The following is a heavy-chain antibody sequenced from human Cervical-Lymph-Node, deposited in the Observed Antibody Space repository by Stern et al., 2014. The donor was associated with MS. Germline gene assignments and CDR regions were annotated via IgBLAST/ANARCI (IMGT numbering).Heavy chain of an antibody. Sequence: VQLEESGGGLVKPGGSLRLSCAVSGITFSNAWMSWVRQAPGKGLEWVGRIKRKTDGGTTDYAAPVKGRFTVSRDDSKNTLYLQMNSLKTEDTAVYYCTSEVSIGFNNWGQGTLVTVSS. J-gene: IGHJ4*02. V-gene: IGHV3-15*01. CDR2: IKRKTDGGTT. CDR1: GITFSNAW. D-gene: IGHD2-8*01. CDR3: TSEVSIGFNN.